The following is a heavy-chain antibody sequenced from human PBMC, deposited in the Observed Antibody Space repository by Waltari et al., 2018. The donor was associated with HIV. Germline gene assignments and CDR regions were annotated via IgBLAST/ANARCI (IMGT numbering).Heavy chain of an antibody. D-gene: IGHD1-1*01. J-gene: IGHJ5*02. CDR1: VDSFRGFH. Sequence: QVQLQQWGTRLLKPPETLSLTCAAYVDSFRGFHCTWIRQTPGQGLEWIGDINHSGVTNYNPSLKSRVAISADASKNQFSLSLSSVTAADTAVYYCARRDDGLRFNYNGNWFDPWGQGTLVTVS. CDR3: ARRDDGLRFNYNGNWFDP. V-gene: IGHV4-34*01. CDR2: INHSGVT.